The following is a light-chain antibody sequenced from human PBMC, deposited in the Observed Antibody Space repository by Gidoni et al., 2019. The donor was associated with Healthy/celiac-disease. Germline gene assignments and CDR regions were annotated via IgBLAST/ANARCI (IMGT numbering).Light chain of an antibody. J-gene: IGKJ2*01. CDR1: QSVSSN. CDR2: DAS. Sequence: EIVMTQSPATLSVSPGERATLSCRASQSVSSNLAWYQQKPGQAPRLLIYDASTRATGIPARFSGSGSGTEFTLTISSLQSEDFAVYYCQQYNNWPRHTFGQGTKLEIK. V-gene: IGKV3-15*01. CDR3: QQYNNWPRHT.